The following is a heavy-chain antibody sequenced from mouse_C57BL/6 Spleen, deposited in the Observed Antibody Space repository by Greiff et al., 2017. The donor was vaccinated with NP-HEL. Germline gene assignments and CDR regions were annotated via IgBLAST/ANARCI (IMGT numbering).Heavy chain of an antibody. Sequence: EVQGVESGPGMVKPSQSLSLTCTVTGYSITSGYDWHWIRHFPGNKLEWMGYISYSGSTNYNPSLKSRISITHDTSKNHFFLRLNSVTTEDTATYYCARGYDYGAWFAYWGQGTLVTVSA. CDR2: ISYSGST. D-gene: IGHD2-4*01. J-gene: IGHJ3*01. CDR1: GYSITSGYD. V-gene: IGHV3-1*01. CDR3: ARGYDYGAWFAY.